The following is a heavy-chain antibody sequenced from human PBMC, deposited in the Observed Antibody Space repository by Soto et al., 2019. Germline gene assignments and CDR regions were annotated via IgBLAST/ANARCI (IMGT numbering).Heavy chain of an antibody. J-gene: IGHJ4*02. CDR1: RFSFNTFA. CDR2: INAGGGNT. V-gene: IGHV3-23*01. CDR3: AKDSYNDFWPGHSYPLDY. D-gene: IGHD3-3*01. Sequence: GGSLRLSCVASRFSFNTFAMSWVRQAPGKGLEWVSSINAGGGNTYYADSVKGRFTVSRDNSKNTLHLQMDTLRAEDTAIYYCAKDSYNDFWPGHSYPLDYWGQGTQVTVSS.